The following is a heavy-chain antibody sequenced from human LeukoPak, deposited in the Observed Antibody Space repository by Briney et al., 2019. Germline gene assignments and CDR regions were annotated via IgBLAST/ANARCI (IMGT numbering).Heavy chain of an antibody. CDR1: GFTVSSNY. Sequence: PGGSLRLSCAASGFTVSSNYMSWVRQAPGKGLEWVSVIYSGGSTYYADSVKGRFTISRDNSKNTLYLQMNSLRAEDTAVYYCAKDGMYSSGWYFFDYWGQGTLVTVSS. V-gene: IGHV3-53*01. J-gene: IGHJ4*02. CDR3: AKDGMYSSGWYFFDY. CDR2: IYSGGST. D-gene: IGHD6-19*01.